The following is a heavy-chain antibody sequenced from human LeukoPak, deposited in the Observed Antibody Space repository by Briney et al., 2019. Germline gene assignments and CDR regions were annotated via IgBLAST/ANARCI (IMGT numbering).Heavy chain of an antibody. D-gene: IGHD5-24*01. CDR3: ARDGYNYVLDC. CDR2: IKQDGSEK. J-gene: IGHJ4*02. Sequence: PGGSLRLSCAASGFTFSSYWMSWVRQAPGKRLEWVANIKQDGSEKYYVESVKGRFTISRDNDKNSLSLQMDSLRADDTAVYYCARDGYNYVLDCWGQGTLVTVSS. CDR1: GFTFSSYW. V-gene: IGHV3-7*01.